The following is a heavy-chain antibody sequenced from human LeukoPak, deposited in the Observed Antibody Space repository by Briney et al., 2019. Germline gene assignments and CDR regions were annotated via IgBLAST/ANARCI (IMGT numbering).Heavy chain of an antibody. J-gene: IGHJ4*02. Sequence: PSETLSLTCTVSGGSISSYYWSWIRQPAGKGLDWIGCIYTSGSTNYNPSLKSRVTISVDKSKNQFSLKLSSVTAADTAVYYCAREGYYDILTATNLFDYWGQGTLVTVSS. V-gene: IGHV4-4*07. D-gene: IGHD3-9*01. CDR1: GGSISSYY. CDR3: AREGYYDILTATNLFDY. CDR2: IYTSGST.